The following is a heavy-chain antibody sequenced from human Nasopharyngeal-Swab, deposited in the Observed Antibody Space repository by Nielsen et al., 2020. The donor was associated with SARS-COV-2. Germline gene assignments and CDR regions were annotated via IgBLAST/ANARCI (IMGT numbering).Heavy chain of an antibody. CDR1: GFSLSTSGVG. V-gene: IGHV2-5*01. CDR2: IYWNDDK. Sequence: SGPTLVKPTQTLTLTCTFSGFSLSTSGVGVGWIRQPPGKALEWLALIYWNDDKRYSPSLKSRLTITKDTSKNQVVLTMTNMDPVDTATYYCAHRRLSGDYGDYVEYWGQGTLVTVSS. J-gene: IGHJ4*02. CDR3: AHRRLSGDYGDYVEY. D-gene: IGHD3-16*01.